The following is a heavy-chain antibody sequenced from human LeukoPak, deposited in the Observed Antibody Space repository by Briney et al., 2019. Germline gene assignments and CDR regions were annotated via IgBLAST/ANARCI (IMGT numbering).Heavy chain of an antibody. CDR3: ARRRYYDGSGYLE. V-gene: IGHV4-39*01. Sequence: SETLCLTCSVSGDSVSRSDSYWDWIRQPPGKGLEWIGTIYYSGRTYYSPSLKSRVTMSVDPSNNQFSLNLRSVTAADTALYYCARRRYYDGSGYLEWGQGTLLSVSS. D-gene: IGHD3-22*01. CDR1: GDSVSRSDSY. J-gene: IGHJ1*01. CDR2: IYYSGRT.